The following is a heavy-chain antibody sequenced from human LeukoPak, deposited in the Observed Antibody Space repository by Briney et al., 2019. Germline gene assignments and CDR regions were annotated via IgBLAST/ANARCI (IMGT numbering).Heavy chain of an antibody. CDR3: AGSCYYYYYYMDV. J-gene: IGHJ6*03. D-gene: IGHD2-2*01. Sequence: ASVKVSCKASGYTFTSYYMHWVRQAPGQGLEWMGIINPSGGSTSYAQKFQGRVTMTRDMSTSTVYMELSSLRSEDTGVDYCAGSCYYYYYYMDVWGKGTTVTVSS. CDR2: INPSGGST. CDR1: GYTFTSYY. V-gene: IGHV1-46*01.